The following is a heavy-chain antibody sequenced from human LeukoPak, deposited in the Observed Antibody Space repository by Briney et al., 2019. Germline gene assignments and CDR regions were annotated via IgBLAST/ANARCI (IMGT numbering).Heavy chain of an antibody. J-gene: IGHJ3*02. CDR1: GFTFSSYA. Sequence: GGSLRLSCSASGFTFSSYAMHWLRQAPGKGLEYVSAISSNGGSTYYADSVKGRFTISRDNSKNTLYLQMSSLRAEDTAVHYCVKGQQQLNAFDIWGQGTMVTVSS. D-gene: IGHD6-13*01. V-gene: IGHV3-64D*06. CDR2: ISSNGGST. CDR3: VKGQQQLNAFDI.